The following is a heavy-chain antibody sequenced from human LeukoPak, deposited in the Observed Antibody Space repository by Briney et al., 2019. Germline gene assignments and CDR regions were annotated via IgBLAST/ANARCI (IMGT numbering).Heavy chain of an antibody. D-gene: IGHD3-22*01. Sequence: GGSLRLSCTASGFTFGDYAMSWVRQAPGKGLEWVGFIRSKAYGGTTEYAASVKGRFTISRDDSKSIAYLQMNSLKTEDTAVHYCTRDCPDYYDSSGYYPAPWGQGTLVTVSS. CDR3: TRDCPDYYDSSGYYPAP. V-gene: IGHV3-49*04. CDR2: IRSKAYGGTT. J-gene: IGHJ5*02. CDR1: GFTFGDYA.